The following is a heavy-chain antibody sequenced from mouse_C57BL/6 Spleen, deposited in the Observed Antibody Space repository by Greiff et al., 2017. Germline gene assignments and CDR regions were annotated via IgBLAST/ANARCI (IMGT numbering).Heavy chain of an antibody. V-gene: IGHV1-20*01. CDR3: AKAGTMVTTDY. CDR2: INPYNGDT. D-gene: IGHD2-2*01. J-gene: IGHJ2*01. CDR1: GYSFTGYF. Sequence: VHVKQSGPELVKPGDSVTISCKASGYSFTGYFMNWVMQSHGKSLEWIGRINPYNGDTFYNQKFKGKATLTVDKSSSTAHMELRSLTSEDSAVYYCAKAGTMVTTDYWGQGTTLTVSS.